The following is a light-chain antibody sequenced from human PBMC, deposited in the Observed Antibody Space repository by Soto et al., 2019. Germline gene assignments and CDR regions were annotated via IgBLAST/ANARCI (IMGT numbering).Light chain of an antibody. CDR1: RSVSSY. CDR2: DAS. CDR3: QQYNNWTPWT. V-gene: IGKV3-11*01. J-gene: IGKJ1*01. Sequence: EIVLTQSPATLSLSPGERATLSCRASRSVSSYLAWYQQKPGQAPRLLIYDASNRATGIPARFSGSGSGTEFTLTISSLQSEDFAVYYCQQYNNWTPWTFGQGTKVDI.